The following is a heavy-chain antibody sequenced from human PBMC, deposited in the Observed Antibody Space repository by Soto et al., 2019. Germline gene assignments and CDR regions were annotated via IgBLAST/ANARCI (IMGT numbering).Heavy chain of an antibody. J-gene: IGHJ3*02. Sequence: EVQLLESGGGSVQPGGSLRLSCAASGFTFSSYAMSWVRQAPGKGLEWVSGVSGSGGSTYCVDSVTGRFTISRDNSKNTLYLQMNSLRAEDTAVYYCAKDFGYNYGYDAFDIWGQGTMVTVSS. CDR3: AKDFGYNYGYDAFDI. CDR1: GFTFSSYA. V-gene: IGHV3-23*01. D-gene: IGHD5-18*01. CDR2: VSGSGGST.